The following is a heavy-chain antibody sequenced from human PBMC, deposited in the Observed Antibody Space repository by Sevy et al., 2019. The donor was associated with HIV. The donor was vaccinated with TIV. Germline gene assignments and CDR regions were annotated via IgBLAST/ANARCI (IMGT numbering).Heavy chain of an antibody. Sequence: GGSLRLSCAASGFTFSSYSMNWVRQAPGKGLELVSSISSSSSYIYYADSVKGRFTISRDNVKNSLYLQMNSLRAEDTAVYYCARGGSSGYFGYWGQGTLVTVSS. CDR1: GFTFSSYS. CDR2: ISSSSSYI. D-gene: IGHD3-22*01. V-gene: IGHV3-21*01. CDR3: ARGGSSGYFGY. J-gene: IGHJ4*02.